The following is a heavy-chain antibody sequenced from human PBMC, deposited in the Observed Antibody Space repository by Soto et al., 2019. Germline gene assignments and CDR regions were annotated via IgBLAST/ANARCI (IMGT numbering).Heavy chain of an antibody. CDR1: GFTFSSYA. V-gene: IGHV3-23*01. D-gene: IGHD3-16*02. Sequence: GGSLRLSCAASGFTFSSYAMSWVRQAPGKGLEWVSAISGRGGSTYYADSVKGRFTISRDNSKNTLYLQMNGLGAEDTAVYYCAKGDGYDYVWGSYRSRYFDYWGQGTLVTVSS. J-gene: IGHJ4*02. CDR3: AKGDGYDYVWGSYRSRYFDY. CDR2: ISGRGGST.